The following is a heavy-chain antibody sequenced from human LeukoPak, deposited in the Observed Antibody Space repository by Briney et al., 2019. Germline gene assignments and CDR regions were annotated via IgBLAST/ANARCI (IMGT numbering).Heavy chain of an antibody. D-gene: IGHD6-19*01. CDR3: ARVLRIFDRVTVAGSKFDP. Sequence: SETVSLTCTVSGGSISSSSYYWGWIRQPPGKGLEWIGSIYYSGSTYYNPSLKSRVTISVDTSKNQFSLKLSSVTAADTAVYYCARVLRIFDRVTVAGSKFDPWGQRALWSVSS. V-gene: IGHV4-39*01. CDR2: IYYSGST. CDR1: GGSISSSSYY. J-gene: IGHJ5*02.